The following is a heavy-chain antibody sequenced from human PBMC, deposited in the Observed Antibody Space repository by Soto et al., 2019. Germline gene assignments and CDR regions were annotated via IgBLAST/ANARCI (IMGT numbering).Heavy chain of an antibody. D-gene: IGHD6-19*01. Sequence: QVQLVESGGGVVQPGRSLRLSCAASGFTFSSYGMHWVRQAPGKGLEWVAVIWYDGSNKYYADSVKGRFTISRDNPKNTLYLQRNSLRAEDTAVYYCARDGDLIAVAGYPGSYWGQGTLVSVSS. J-gene: IGHJ4*02. V-gene: IGHV3-33*01. CDR2: IWYDGSNK. CDR1: GFTFSSYG. CDR3: ARDGDLIAVAGYPGSY.